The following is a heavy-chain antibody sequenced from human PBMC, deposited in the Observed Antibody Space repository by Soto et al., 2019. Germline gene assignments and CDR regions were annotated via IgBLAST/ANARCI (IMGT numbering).Heavy chain of an antibody. CDR2: IDYSGST. CDR3: GGAWWYDAFDV. J-gene: IGHJ3*01. Sequence: SEALSLPCTGSGWSVIGSYLWWIRQPPGKGLEWVGHIDYSGSTNYNPSPKSRVTISVDTSNNRIPLKLTSVTAPDTAADYWGGAWWYDAFDVWGQGTVVTVSS. CDR1: GWSVIGSY. V-gene: IGHV4-59*08. D-gene: IGHD2-15*01.